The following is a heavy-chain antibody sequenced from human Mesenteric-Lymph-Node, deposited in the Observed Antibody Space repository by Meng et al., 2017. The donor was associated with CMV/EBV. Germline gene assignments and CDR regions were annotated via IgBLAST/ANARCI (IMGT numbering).Heavy chain of an antibody. CDR2: IYYSRTT. J-gene: IGHJ4*02. Sequence: SETLSLTCTVSGDSVNSNGYYYTRIRQPPGTGLEWIGYIYYSRTTKYNPSLKGRVSISLDTPKNQFSLKVTSVTAADTAVYYCARGWGDQSSNLDFWGQGTLVTVSS. CDR3: ARGWGDQSSNLDF. V-gene: IGHV4-61*08. D-gene: IGHD6-13*01. CDR1: GDSVNSNGYY.